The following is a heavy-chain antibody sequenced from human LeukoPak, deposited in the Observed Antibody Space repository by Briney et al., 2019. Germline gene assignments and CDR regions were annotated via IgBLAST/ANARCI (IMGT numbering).Heavy chain of an antibody. CDR1: GFTFSNYV. Sequence: GGSLRLSCAASGFTFSNYVMSWVRQGPGKGLESVSCINTSGGSACYADSVKGRFTISRDNSKNTLYLQMNSLRVEDTAVYYCAALVRGPRSFDPWGQGTLLTVSS. CDR3: AALVRGPRSFDP. CDR2: INTSGGSA. V-gene: IGHV3-23*01. J-gene: IGHJ5*02. D-gene: IGHD3-10*02.